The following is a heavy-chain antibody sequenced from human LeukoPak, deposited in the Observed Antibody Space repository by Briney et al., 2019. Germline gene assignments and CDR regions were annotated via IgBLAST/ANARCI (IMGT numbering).Heavy chain of an antibody. J-gene: IGHJ5*02. Sequence: SETLSRTCAVSGVSISNYYYTWIRQPPGKGLEWIGYIFYSGSTNYNPSLKSRVTISVDTSKNQISLKLRSVTAADMAVYYCARQYYYDSSGYWSFDPWGQGTLVTVSS. V-gene: IGHV4-59*08. CDR3: ARQYYYDSSGYWSFDP. D-gene: IGHD3-22*01. CDR1: GVSISNYY. CDR2: IFYSGST.